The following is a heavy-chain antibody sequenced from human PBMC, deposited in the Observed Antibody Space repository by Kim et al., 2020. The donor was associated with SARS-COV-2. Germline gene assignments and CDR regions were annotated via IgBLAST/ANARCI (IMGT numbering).Heavy chain of an antibody. CDR3: ASALGH. CDR2: YPSVTT. V-gene: IGHV4-4*07. Sequence: YPSVTTNYYPSLQSRFTMSGDMSKNQFSLKLSAVTAADTAVYYCASALGHWGQGTLVTVSS. D-gene: IGHD3-16*02. J-gene: IGHJ4*02.